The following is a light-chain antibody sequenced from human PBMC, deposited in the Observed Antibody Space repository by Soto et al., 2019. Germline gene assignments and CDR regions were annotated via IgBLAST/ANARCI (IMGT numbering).Light chain of an antibody. Sequence: DMQLTQSPSFLSASVGDRVTITCRASQAISSSLAGYQHNPGKAPKLLIYAASTLQNGVPSSFSGSGSGTEFTLTISSLQPEDFATYYCQHLNDYRYTFGQGTKVEIK. CDR3: QHLNDYRYT. CDR1: QAISSS. CDR2: AAS. J-gene: IGKJ2*01. V-gene: IGKV1-9*01.